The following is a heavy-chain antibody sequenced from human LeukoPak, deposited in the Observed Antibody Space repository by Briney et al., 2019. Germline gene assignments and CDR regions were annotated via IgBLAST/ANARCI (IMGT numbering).Heavy chain of an antibody. V-gene: IGHV5-51*01. CDR2: IYPGDSDT. J-gene: IGHJ6*02. D-gene: IGHD5-12*01. CDR3: ARHAGGSNYYYYGMDV. CDR1: GYSFTSYW. Sequence: GESLKISCKGSGYSFTSYWIGWVRQMPGKGLEWKGIIYPGDSDTRYSPSFQGQVTISADKSISTAYLQWSSLKASDTAMYYCARHAGGSNYYYYGMDVWGQGTTVTVSS.